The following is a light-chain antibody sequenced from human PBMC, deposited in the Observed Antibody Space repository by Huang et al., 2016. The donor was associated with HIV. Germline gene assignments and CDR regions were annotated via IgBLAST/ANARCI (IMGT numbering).Light chain of an antibody. CDR2: SAS. J-gene: IGKJ2*01. CDR3: QQYRDWPPYT. CDR1: QRVGSD. V-gene: IGKV3-15*01. Sequence: EIVLTQSPATLSVSPGERATLSCRASQRVGSDLAWYQHRPGQAPRLRIYSASTRATGIPARFSGSGYGTDFILTVSSLQSEDFALYYCQQYRDWPPYTFGQGTKLEIK.